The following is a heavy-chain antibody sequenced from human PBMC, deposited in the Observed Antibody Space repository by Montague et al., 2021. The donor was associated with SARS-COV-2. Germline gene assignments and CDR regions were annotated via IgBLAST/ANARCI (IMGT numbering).Heavy chain of an antibody. CDR1: GDSITNTRYF. CDR3: VVELNYFFDY. CDR2: IYHNGKT. V-gene: IGHV4-39*01. Sequence: SETLSLTCNVSGDSITNTRYFWGWIRQPPGKALESIGSIYHNGKTYYNPSLERRALLSIDTSKNQFSLRLSSVIASDTAVYYCVVELNYFFDYWGQGFLVTVSS. J-gene: IGHJ4*02. D-gene: IGHD1-7*01.